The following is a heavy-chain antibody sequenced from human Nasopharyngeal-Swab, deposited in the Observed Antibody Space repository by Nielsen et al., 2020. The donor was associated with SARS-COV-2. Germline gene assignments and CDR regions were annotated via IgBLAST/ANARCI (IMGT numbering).Heavy chain of an antibody. V-gene: IGHV3-13*04. CDR3: ARDKGADAFDI. CDR2: IGTAGDT. J-gene: IGHJ3*02. CDR1: GFTFSSYD. Sequence: GGSLRLSCAASGFTFSSYDMHWVRQAKGKGLEWVSTIGTAGDTYYPGSVKGRFTISRENAKSSLYLQMNGLRAGDTAVYYCARDKGADAFDIWGQGTMVTVSS.